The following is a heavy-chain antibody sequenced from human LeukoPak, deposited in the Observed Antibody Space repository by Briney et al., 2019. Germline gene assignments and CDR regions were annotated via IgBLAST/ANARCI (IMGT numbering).Heavy chain of an antibody. CDR1: GFTFSNAW. V-gene: IGHV3-15*01. CDR2: KSKTDGGTT. CDR3: TTDGVGTAMVVFFDY. Sequence: KTGGSLRLTCAASGFTFSNAWMSWVRQAPGKGLEWVGRKSKTDGGTTDYAAPVKGRFTISRDDSKNTLYLQMNSLKTEDTAVYYCTTDGVGTAMVVFFDYWGQGTLVTVSS. D-gene: IGHD5-18*01. J-gene: IGHJ4*02.